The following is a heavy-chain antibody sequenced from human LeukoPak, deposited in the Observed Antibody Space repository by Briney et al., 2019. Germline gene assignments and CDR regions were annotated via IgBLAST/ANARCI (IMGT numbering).Heavy chain of an antibody. CDR2: TYYRSKWNN. CDR3: ARDSSSRRAY. CDR1: GDSVSSNSAT. V-gene: IGHV6-1*01. Sequence: SQTLSLTCAISGDSVSSNSATWNWIRQSPSRGLEWLGRTYYRSKWNNDYAVSVKSRITINPDTSKNQFSLKLSSVTAADTAVYYCARDSSSRRAYWGQGTLVTVSS. D-gene: IGHD6-13*01. J-gene: IGHJ4*02.